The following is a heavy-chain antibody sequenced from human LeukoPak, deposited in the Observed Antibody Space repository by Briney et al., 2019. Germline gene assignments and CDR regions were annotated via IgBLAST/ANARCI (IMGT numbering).Heavy chain of an antibody. CDR2: IYYSGST. D-gene: IGHD1-26*01. Sequence: SETLSLTCTVSGGSISSYYWSWIRQPPGKGLEWIGYIYYSGSTNYNPSLKSRVTISVDTSKNQFSLKLSSVTAADTAVYYCARHPGIVGSIGYWGQGTLVTVSS. J-gene: IGHJ4*02. V-gene: IGHV4-59*08. CDR1: GGSISSYY. CDR3: ARHPGIVGSIGY.